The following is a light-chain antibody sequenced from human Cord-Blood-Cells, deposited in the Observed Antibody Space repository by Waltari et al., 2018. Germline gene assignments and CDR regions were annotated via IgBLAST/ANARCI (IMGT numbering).Light chain of an antibody. CDR1: KSISSR. CDR2: KAS. J-gene: IGKJ1*01. CDR3: QQYNSCT. Sequence: DIQLTQSHSTLSASVGDRVTITCQASKSISSRLAWYQQKPGKAPKLLIYKASSLESGVPSRFSGSGSGTEFTLTISSLQPDDFATYYCQQYNSCTFGQGTKVEIK. V-gene: IGKV1-5*03.